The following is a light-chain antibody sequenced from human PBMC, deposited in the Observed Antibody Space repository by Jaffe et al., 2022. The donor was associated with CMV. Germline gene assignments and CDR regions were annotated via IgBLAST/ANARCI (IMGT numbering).Light chain of an antibody. V-gene: IGKV1-39*01. Sequence: DIQMTQSPSSLSASVGDRVSMTCRASQNIGNYVNWYQQKPGKAPKLLIYAASNLQSRVPSRFSGSGSGTDFTLTISSLQVEDFATYFCQQSFTTPETFGPGTTVDIK. CDR3: QQSFTTPET. J-gene: IGKJ3*01. CDR2: AAS. CDR1: QNIGNY.